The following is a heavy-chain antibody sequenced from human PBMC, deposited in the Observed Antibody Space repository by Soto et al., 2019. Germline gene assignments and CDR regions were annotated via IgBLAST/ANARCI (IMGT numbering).Heavy chain of an antibody. J-gene: IGHJ4*02. Sequence: ASVKVSRKASGYTFTSYGISWVLQAPGQGLEWMGWISAYNGNTNYAQKLQGRVTMTTDTSTSTAYMELRSLRSDDTAVYYCARDHSGSWLIRNDYWGQGTLVTVSS. D-gene: IGHD6-13*01. CDR2: ISAYNGNT. V-gene: IGHV1-18*01. CDR3: ARDHSGSWLIRNDY. CDR1: GYTFTSYG.